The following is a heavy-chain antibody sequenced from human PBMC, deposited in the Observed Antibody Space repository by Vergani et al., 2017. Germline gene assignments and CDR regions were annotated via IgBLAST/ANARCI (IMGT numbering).Heavy chain of an antibody. CDR1: GGSISSSSYY. D-gene: IGHD1-14*01. J-gene: IGHJ5*02. V-gene: IGHV4-39*07. Sequence: QLQLQESGPGLVKPSETLSLTCTVSGGSISSSSYYWGWIRQPPGKGLEWIGSIYYSGSTYYNPSLKSRVTISVDTSKNQFSLKLSSVTAADTAVYYCARDGSNPIRRVDWFDPWGQGTLVTVSS. CDR2: IYYSGST. CDR3: ARDGSNPIRRVDWFDP.